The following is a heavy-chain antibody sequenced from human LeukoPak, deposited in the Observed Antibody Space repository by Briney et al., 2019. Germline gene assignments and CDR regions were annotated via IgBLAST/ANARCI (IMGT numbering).Heavy chain of an antibody. CDR2: IKQDGGEK. V-gene: IGHV3-7*01. CDR3: ERVKGVDSNSWYYFDY. J-gene: IGHJ4*02. Sequence: GGSLRLSCAASGFTFSTYWMTWVRQAPGKGLEWVANIKQDGGEKYYVDSVKGRFTISRDNAKTSLYLQMNRLRAEDTAVYYCERVKGVDSNSWYYFDYWGQGTMVIVSS. D-gene: IGHD6-13*01. CDR1: GFTFSTYW.